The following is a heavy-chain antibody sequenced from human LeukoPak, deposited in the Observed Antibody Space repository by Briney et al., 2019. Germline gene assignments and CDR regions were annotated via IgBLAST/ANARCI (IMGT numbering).Heavy chain of an antibody. CDR1: GFTFSSYW. D-gene: IGHD1-26*01. CDR3: ARTVGSWELDY. J-gene: IGHJ4*02. V-gene: IGHV3-74*01. Sequence: GSLRLSCAASGFTFSSYWMHWVRQAPGKGLVWVSRINTDGGSTSYADSVKGRFTISRDNAKNSLSLQMNSLRAEDTAVYYCARTVGSWELDYWGQGTLVTVSS. CDR2: INTDGGST.